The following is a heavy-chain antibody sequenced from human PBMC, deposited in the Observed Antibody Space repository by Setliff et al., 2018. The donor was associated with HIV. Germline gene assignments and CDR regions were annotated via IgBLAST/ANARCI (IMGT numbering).Heavy chain of an antibody. CDR2: VTVNGAT. CDR3: SRGPPFDR. J-gene: IGHJ2*01. Sequence: SETLSLTCAVSGGTFSLHYYTWIRQPAGKRLEWIGRVTVNGATEYNPSLQSRVTISVDTSENQFSLKVTSVTAADTATYYCSRGPPFDRWGRGTLVTVSS. V-gene: IGHV4-4*07. CDR1: GGTFSLHY.